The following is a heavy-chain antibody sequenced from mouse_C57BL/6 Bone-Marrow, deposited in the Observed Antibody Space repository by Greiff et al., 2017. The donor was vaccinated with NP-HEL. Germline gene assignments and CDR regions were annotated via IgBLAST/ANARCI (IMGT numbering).Heavy chain of an antibody. D-gene: IGHD2-2*01. CDR2: INSDGGNT. Sequence: EVQLVESGGGLVQPGESLKLSCESTEYEFPSHAMSWVRKTPETRLELVAAINSDGGNTYYPDTLESRFIISRDNTKKTLYLQMSSLKSEDTALYYCARRGGYDPFAYWGQGTLVTVSA. CDR3: ARRGGYDPFAY. J-gene: IGHJ3*01. V-gene: IGHV5-2*01. CDR1: EYEFPSHA.